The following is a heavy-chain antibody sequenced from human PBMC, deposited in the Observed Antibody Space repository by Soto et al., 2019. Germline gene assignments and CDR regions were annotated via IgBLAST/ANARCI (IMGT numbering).Heavy chain of an antibody. V-gene: IGHV3-30-3*01. D-gene: IGHD3-3*01. J-gene: IGHJ6*02. CDR2: ISYDGSNK. CDR1: GLTFSSYA. Sequence: PGGSLRLSCAASGLTFSSYAMHWVRQAPGKGLEWVAVISYDGSNKYYADSVKGRFTISRDNSKNTLYLQMNSLRAEDTAVYYCARDSYDFWSGYYILDYYYGMDVWDQGTTVTVSS. CDR3: ARDSYDFWSGYYILDYYYGMDV.